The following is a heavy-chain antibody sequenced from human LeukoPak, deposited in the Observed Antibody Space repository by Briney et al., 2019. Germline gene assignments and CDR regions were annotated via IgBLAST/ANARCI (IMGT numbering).Heavy chain of an antibody. CDR3: ARADSSRGLYYYYMDV. V-gene: IGHV1-69*05. CDR1: GGTFSSYA. J-gene: IGHJ6*03. D-gene: IGHD6-13*01. Sequence: SVKVSCKASGGTFSSYAISWVRQAPGQGLEWMGGIIPIFGTANYAQKFQGRVTITTDESTSTAYTELSSLRSEDTAVYYCARADSSRGLYYYYMDVWGKGTTVTVSS. CDR2: IIPIFGTA.